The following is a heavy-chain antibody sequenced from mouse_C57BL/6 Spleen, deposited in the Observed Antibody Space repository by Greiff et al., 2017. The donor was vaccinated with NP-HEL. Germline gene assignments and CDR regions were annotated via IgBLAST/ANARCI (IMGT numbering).Heavy chain of an antibody. Sequence: QVQLQQSGAELARPGASVKMSCKASGYTFTSYTMHWVKQRPGQGLEWIGYINPSSGYTKYNQKFKDKATLTADKSSSTAYMQLSSLTSEDSAVYYCAVNYYGSSYCDYWGQGTTLTVSS. CDR1: GYTFTSYT. V-gene: IGHV1-4*01. CDR3: AVNYYGSSYCDY. CDR2: INPSSGYT. J-gene: IGHJ2*01. D-gene: IGHD1-1*01.